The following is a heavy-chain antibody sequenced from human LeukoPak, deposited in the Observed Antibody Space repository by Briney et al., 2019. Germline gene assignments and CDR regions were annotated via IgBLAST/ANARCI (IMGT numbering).Heavy chain of an antibody. D-gene: IGHD3-22*01. J-gene: IGHJ4*02. V-gene: IGHV3-74*01. Sequence: GGSLRLSCAASGFTFSSYWMHWVRQALGKGLVWVSRINSDGSSTSYADSVKGRFTISRDNAKNTLYLQMNSLRAEDTAVYYCAREGYSSGYIDYWGQGTLVTVSS. CDR3: AREGYSSGYIDY. CDR2: INSDGSST. CDR1: GFTFSSYW.